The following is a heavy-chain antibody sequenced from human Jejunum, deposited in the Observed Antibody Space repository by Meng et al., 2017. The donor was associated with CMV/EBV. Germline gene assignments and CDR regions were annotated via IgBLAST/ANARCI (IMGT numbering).Heavy chain of an antibody. V-gene: IGHV3-7*04. CDR1: GFTFSEFW. Sequence: LSCVASGFTFSEFWVSWVRQTPGRGPEWVANIKEDGSDISYVDSVRGRFTISRDNAKNSLYLQMNSLTAEDTALYYCMRAHPLGTWGQGTLVTVSS. CDR2: IKEDGSDI. CDR3: MRAHPLGT. J-gene: IGHJ4*02. D-gene: IGHD1-1*01.